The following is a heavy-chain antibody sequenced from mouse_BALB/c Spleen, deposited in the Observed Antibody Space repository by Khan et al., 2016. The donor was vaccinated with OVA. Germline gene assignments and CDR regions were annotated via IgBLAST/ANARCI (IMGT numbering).Heavy chain of an antibody. CDR1: GYTFTSYW. Sequence: QVQLQQSGAELVRPGASVKLSCKASGYTFTSYWMNWVRQSPGQGLEWVGKINPSDSESHYNQMFKDKATLTVDKSSGTAYMQLSSLTSEDSAVYYCTRREKYGYDPSWFAYWGQGTLVTVSA. V-gene: IGHV1-61*01. J-gene: IGHJ3*01. CDR3: TRREKYGYDPSWFAY. CDR2: INPSDSES. D-gene: IGHD2-2*01.